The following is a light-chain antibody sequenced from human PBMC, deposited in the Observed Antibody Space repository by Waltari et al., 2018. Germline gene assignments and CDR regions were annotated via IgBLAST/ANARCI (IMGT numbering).Light chain of an antibody. CDR1: NSDVGFYSR. CDR2: EVT. J-gene: IGLJ2*01. CDR3: ASYTPSSALV. Sequence: QSALTQPPSVSGSPGQSVTISCTGTNSDVGFYSRVSWYQQPPGTVPKLVIYEVTNRPPGVPGRFSGSKAGNTAYLTISGLQAEDEAVYYCASYTPSSALVFGGGTKVTVL. V-gene: IGLV2-18*02.